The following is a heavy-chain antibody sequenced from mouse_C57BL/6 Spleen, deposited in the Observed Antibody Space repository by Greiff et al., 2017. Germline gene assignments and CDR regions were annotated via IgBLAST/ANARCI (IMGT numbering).Heavy chain of an antibody. CDR1: GFTFSDYG. V-gene: IGHV5-17*01. Sequence: DVHLVESGGGLVKPGGSLKLSCAASGFTFSDYGMHWVRQAPEKGLEWVAYISSGSSTIYYADTVKGRFTISRDNAKNTLFLQMTSLRSEDTAMYYCARRYYGSSYVGYFDVWGTGTTVTVSS. CDR2: ISSGSSTI. D-gene: IGHD1-1*01. CDR3: ARRYYGSSYVGYFDV. J-gene: IGHJ1*03.